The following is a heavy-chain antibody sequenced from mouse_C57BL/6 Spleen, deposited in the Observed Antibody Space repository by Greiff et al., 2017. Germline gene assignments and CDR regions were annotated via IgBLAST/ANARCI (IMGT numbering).Heavy chain of an antibody. CDR3: ARERTAWFAY. CDR2: INPSSGYT. CDR1: GYTFTSYW. J-gene: IGHJ3*01. Sequence: VQLQESGAELAKPGASVKLSCKASGYTFTSYWSHWVKQRSGQGLEWIGYINPSSGYTKYNQKFKDKATLTADKSSSTAYMQLISLTYEDSAVYCCARERTAWFAYWGQGTLVTVSA. V-gene: IGHV1-7*01.